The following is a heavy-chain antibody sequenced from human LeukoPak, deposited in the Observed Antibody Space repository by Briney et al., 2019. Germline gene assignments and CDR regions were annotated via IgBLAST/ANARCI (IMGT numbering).Heavy chain of an antibody. Sequence: SETLSLTCAVYGGSFSGYYWSWIRQPPGKGLEWIGEINHSGSTNYNPSLKSRVTISVDTSKNQFSLKLSSVTAADTAVYYCARDPGGGIAAATPPRFDPWGQGTLVTVSS. CDR3: ARDPGGGIAAATPPRFDP. D-gene: IGHD6-13*01. V-gene: IGHV4-34*01. J-gene: IGHJ5*02. CDR1: GGSFSGYY. CDR2: INHSGST.